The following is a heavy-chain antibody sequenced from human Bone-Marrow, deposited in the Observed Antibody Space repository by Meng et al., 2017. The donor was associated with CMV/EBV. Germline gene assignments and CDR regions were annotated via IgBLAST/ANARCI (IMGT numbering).Heavy chain of an antibody. J-gene: IGHJ5*02. CDR3: ARDSVYCSGGSCYPNWFDP. CDR2: ISSSGSTI. V-gene: IGHV3-11*01. CDR1: TFSDYY. D-gene: IGHD2-15*01. Sequence: TFSDYYMSWIRQAPGKGLEWVSYISSSGSTIYYADSVKGRFTISRDNAKNSLYLQMNSLRAEDTAVYYCARDSVYCSGGSCYPNWFDPWGQGTLVTVSS.